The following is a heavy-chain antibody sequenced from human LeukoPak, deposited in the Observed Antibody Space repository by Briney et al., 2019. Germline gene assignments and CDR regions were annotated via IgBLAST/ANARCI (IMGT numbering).Heavy chain of an antibody. CDR1: GGSISSYY. V-gene: IGHV4-59*08. D-gene: IGHD6-19*01. J-gene: IGHJ2*01. Sequence: SETLSLTCTVSGGSISSYYWNWIRQPPGKGLEWIGYIFYSGSTNYKPSLKSRVTISVDTSKNQFSLKLSSVTAADTAVYYCARLAVAGSGWYFDLWGRGTLVTVSS. CDR3: ARLAVAGSGWYFDL. CDR2: IFYSGST.